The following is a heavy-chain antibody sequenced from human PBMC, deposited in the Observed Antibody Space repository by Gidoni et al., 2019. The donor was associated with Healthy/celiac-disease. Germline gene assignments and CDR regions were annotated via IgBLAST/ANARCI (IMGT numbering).Heavy chain of an antibody. D-gene: IGHD3-9*01. CDR3: ARDPDSGTIFEAFDI. J-gene: IGHJ3*02. V-gene: IGHV3-74*01. CDR1: GFTFSSYW. CDR2: MNSDGSST. Sequence: EVQLVESGGGLVQPGGSLRLSCAASGFTFSSYWMHWVRQAPGKGLVWVSRMNSDGSSTSYADSVKGRFTISRDNAKNTLYLQMNSLRAEDTAVYYCARDPDSGTIFEAFDIWGQGTMVTVSS.